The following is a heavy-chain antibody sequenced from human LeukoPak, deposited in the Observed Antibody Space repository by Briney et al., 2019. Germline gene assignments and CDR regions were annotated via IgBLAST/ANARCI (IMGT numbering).Heavy chain of an antibody. Sequence: GRSLRLSCAASGFTFSRYGMHWVRQAPGKGLEWVAVISYDGSNKYYADSVKGRFTISRDNSKNTLYLQMNNLRAEDTAVYYCAKSLVVTENDYYYYGMDVWGQGTTVTVSS. D-gene: IGHD3-22*01. V-gene: IGHV3-30*18. CDR3: AKSLVVTENDYYYYGMDV. CDR2: ISYDGSNK. J-gene: IGHJ6*02. CDR1: GFTFSRYG.